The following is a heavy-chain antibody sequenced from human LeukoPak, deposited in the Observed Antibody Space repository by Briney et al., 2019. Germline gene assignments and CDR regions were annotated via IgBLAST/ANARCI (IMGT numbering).Heavy chain of an antibody. CDR2: IYYSGST. CDR1: GGSLSSGGYY. Sequence: PSQTLSLTCTVSGGSLSSGGYYWSWLRQHPGTGLEWLGYIYYSGSTYYNPSLKSRVTISVDTSKNQFSLKLSSVTAADTAVYYCARNGVTFGGVILYFDYWGQGTLVTVSS. V-gene: IGHV4-31*03. CDR3: ARNGVTFGGVILYFDY. J-gene: IGHJ4*02. D-gene: IGHD3-16*02.